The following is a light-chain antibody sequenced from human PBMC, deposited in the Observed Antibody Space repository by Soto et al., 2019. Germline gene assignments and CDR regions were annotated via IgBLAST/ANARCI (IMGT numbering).Light chain of an antibody. CDR2: AAS. CDR3: LQDFNFPFT. J-gene: IGKJ2*01. V-gene: IGKV1-6*01. Sequence: AIQMTQSPSSLSACVGDRVTITCRASQDIRNHLAWYQQKPGTAPKVLISAASSLQTGVPSRFSGSGSGTDFTLTISSLQPEDFATYYCLQDFNFPFTFGQGTKLEVK. CDR1: QDIRNH.